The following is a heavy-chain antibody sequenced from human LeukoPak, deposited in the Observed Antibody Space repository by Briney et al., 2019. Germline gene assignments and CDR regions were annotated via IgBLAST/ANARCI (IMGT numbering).Heavy chain of an antibody. CDR3: TRGSIVGATKSDY. D-gene: IGHD1-26*01. J-gene: IGHJ4*02. CDR1: GFTFGDYA. CDR2: IRSKAYGGTT. Sequence: SGGSLRLSCTASGFTFGDYAMSWFRQAPEKGLEWVGFIRSKAYGGTTEYAASVKGRFTISRDDSKSIAYLQMNSLKTEDTAVYYCTRGSIVGATKSDYWGQGTLVTVSS. V-gene: IGHV3-49*03.